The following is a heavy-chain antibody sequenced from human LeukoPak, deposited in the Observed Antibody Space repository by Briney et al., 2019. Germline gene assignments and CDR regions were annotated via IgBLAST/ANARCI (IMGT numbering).Heavy chain of an antibody. Sequence: ASVNVSCKASVGTFSSYVISWVRQAPGQGLEWMGGIIPIFGTANYAQKFEGRVTITADESTNKAYMELSSLRSEDTGVYYCARGPLLDYYYYMDVWGKGTTVTVSS. V-gene: IGHV1-69*13. CDR1: VGTFSSYV. CDR3: ARGPLLDYYYYMDV. D-gene: IGHD2-15*01. CDR2: IIPIFGTA. J-gene: IGHJ6*03.